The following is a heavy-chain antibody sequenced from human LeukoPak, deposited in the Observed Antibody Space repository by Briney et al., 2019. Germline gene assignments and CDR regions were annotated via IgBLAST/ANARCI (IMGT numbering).Heavy chain of an antibody. CDR2: VSWNSGSK. CDR3: AKASAYQLDSGLDY. V-gene: IGHV3-9*03. CDR1: GFTFDDYA. D-gene: IGHD2-2*01. Sequence: GRSLRLSCAASGFTFDDYAMHWVRQAPGKGLEWVSGVSWNSGSKYYADSVEGRFTISRDNAKNSLYLQMDSLRVEDMALYYCAKASAYQLDSGLDYWGQGTLVTVSS. J-gene: IGHJ4*02.